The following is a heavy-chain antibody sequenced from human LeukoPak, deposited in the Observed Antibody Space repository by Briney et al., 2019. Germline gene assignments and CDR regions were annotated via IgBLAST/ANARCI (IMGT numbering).Heavy chain of an antibody. CDR2: LIASSGST. V-gene: IGHV3-23*01. D-gene: IGHD5-12*01. CDR1: GFTVSNSY. CDR3: AKGGYDYIEIGYFDY. J-gene: IGHJ4*02. Sequence: GGSLRLSCAASGFTVSNSYMSWVRQAPGKGLEWVSVLIASSGSTDYADSVKGRFTISRDNSKNTLYLQMNSLRAEDTAIYYCAKGGYDYIEIGYFDYWGQGTLVTVSS.